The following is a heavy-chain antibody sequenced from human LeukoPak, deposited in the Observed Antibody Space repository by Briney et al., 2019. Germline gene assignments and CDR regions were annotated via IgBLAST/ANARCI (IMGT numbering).Heavy chain of an antibody. CDR2: IYYSGST. Sequence: SETLTLTCTVSGGPISSYYWSWIRQPPGKGLEWIGYIYYSGSTNYNPSLKSRVTISVDTSKNQFSVKLSSVTAADTAVYYCAREQYGDPRGAWIYWGQGTLVTVSS. V-gene: IGHV4-59*01. J-gene: IGHJ4*02. CDR3: AREQYGDPRGAWIY. D-gene: IGHD4-17*01. CDR1: GGPISSYY.